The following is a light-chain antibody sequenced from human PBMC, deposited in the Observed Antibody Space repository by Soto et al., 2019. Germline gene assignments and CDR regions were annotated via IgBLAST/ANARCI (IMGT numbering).Light chain of an antibody. V-gene: IGKV4-1*01. CDR2: WAS. J-gene: IGKJ1*01. Sequence: DIVMTQSPDSLAVSLGERATINCKSSQSVLYSSNNKNYLAWYHQKPGQPPKLLIYWASTRESGVPDRFSGSGSGTDFTLTISSLQAEDVAVYYCQQYYSTPWTFGQGTKVAIK. CDR1: QSVLYSSNNKNY. CDR3: QQYYSTPWT.